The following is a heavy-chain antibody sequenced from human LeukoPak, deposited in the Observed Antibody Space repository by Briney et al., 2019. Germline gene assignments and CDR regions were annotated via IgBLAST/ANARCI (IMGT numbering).Heavy chain of an antibody. Sequence: SETLCLTCTVSGVSITTYYWHWIRQPPGKGLEWIGHVYYSGSTDYNPSLKSRVTMSVDTSKNRFSLMLSSVTAADTAVYFCASLNHWGQGTLVTVSS. CDR1: GVSITTYY. V-gene: IGHV4-59*01. CDR3: ASLNH. CDR2: VYYSGST. J-gene: IGHJ4*02.